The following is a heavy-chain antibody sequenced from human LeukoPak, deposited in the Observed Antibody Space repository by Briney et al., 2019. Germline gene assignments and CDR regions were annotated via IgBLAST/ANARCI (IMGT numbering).Heavy chain of an antibody. J-gene: IGHJ6*03. CDR1: GGSFSGYY. D-gene: IGHD6-13*01. CDR3: ARKAAAAGTAYYYYMDV. Sequence: SETLSLTCAVYGGSFSGYYWSWIRQPPGKGLEWIGEINHSGGTNYNPSLKSRVTISVDTSKNQFSLELSSVTAADTAVYYCARKAAAAGTAYYYYMDVWGKGTTVTVSS. V-gene: IGHV4-34*01. CDR2: INHSGGT.